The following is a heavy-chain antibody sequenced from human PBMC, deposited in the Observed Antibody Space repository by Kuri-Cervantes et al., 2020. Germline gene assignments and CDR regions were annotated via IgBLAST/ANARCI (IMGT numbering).Heavy chain of an antibody. V-gene: IGHV1-18*01. CDR2: ISAYNGNT. CDR1: GYTFTSYG. Sequence: ASVKVSCKASGYTFTSYGISWVRQAPGQGLEWMGWISAYNGNTNYAQKLQGRVTITTDTSTSTAYMELRSLRSDDTAVYYCARALDYTSPRADFDYWGQGTLVTVSS. D-gene: IGHD4-11*01. CDR3: ARALDYTSPRADFDY. J-gene: IGHJ4*02.